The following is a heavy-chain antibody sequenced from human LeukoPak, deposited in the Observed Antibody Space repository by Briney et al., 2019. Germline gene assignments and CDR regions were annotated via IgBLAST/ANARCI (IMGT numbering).Heavy chain of an antibody. CDR1: GFTFDNYA. Sequence: GGSLRLSCAASGFTFDNYAMNWVRQAPEKGLEWVLGISGSGVNTYYADSVKGRFTISRDDSKNTLYLQLNSLRGEDTAIYYCARDTSFNYGAHAMDVWGQGTTVTVSS. D-gene: IGHD4/OR15-4a*01. V-gene: IGHV3-23*01. CDR3: ARDTSFNYGAHAMDV. CDR2: ISGSGVNT. J-gene: IGHJ6*02.